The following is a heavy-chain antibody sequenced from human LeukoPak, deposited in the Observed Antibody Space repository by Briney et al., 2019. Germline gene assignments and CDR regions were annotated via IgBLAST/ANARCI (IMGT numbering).Heavy chain of an antibody. CDR1: GGSIRSSYYY. CDR3: ARKKVADY. V-gene: IGHV4-39*07. Sequence: SETLSLTCTVSGGSIRSSYYYWGWIRQPPGKGLEWIGEINHSGSTNYNPSLKSRVTISVDTSKNQFSLKLSSVTAADTAVYYCARKKVADYWGQGTLVTVSS. CDR2: INHSGST. J-gene: IGHJ4*02.